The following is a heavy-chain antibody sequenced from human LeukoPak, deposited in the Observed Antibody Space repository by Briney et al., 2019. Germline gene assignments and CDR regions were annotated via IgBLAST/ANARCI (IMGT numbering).Heavy chain of an antibody. J-gene: IGHJ4*02. CDR2: IDPSDSYT. CDR3: ARGDVVGATGDYDY. D-gene: IGHD1-26*01. Sequence: GESLKISFKGSGXSFTSYCISWVRQMPGKGLEWMQRIDPSDSYTNYSPSFQGHVTISADKSISTAYLQWSSLKASDTAMYYCARGDVVGATGDYDYWGQGILVTVSS. V-gene: IGHV5-10-1*01. CDR1: GXSFTSYC.